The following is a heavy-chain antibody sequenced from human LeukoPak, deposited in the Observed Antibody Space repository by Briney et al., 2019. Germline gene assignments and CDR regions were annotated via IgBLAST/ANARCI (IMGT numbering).Heavy chain of an antibody. J-gene: IGHJ6*03. CDR2: IYYTGST. CDR3: ARLTPTTLSLYYYYMDV. D-gene: IGHD2/OR15-2a*01. V-gene: IGHV4-59*12. Sequence: PSETLSLTCTVSGGSISTYYWSWIRQPPGKGLEWIGYIYYTGSTSYNPSLKSRVTISVDTSKNQFSLKLSSVTAADTAVYYCARLTPTTLSLYYYYMDVWGKGTTVTVSS. CDR1: GGSISTYY.